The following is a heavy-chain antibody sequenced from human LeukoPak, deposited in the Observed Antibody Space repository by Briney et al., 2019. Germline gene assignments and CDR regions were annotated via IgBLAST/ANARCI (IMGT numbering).Heavy chain of an antibody. Sequence: PAGSLRLSCAASGFTFRNYWMSWVRQAPGKGLEWVANINQDGSVKNHVDSVKGRFIISRDNAKNSLYLQMNSLRPEDTAVYYCARGAPYRDSDDYWGQGTLVTVSS. CDR3: ARGAPYRDSDDY. V-gene: IGHV3-7*05. D-gene: IGHD1-26*01. CDR2: INQDGSVK. CDR1: GFTFRNYW. J-gene: IGHJ4*02.